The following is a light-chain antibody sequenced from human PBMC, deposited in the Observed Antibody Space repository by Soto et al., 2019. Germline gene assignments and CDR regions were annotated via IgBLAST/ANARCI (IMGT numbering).Light chain of an antibody. J-gene: IGKJ4*01. CDR3: QQVESYPST. Sequence: IQVTQTPASLSASVGDRVTITCRASHVISSFLSLYQQKPWQAPKLLIYAASSLQSGVPSRFSGSGFGTDFTLTITSLQHEDFATYYCQQVESYPSTFGGGTKVDIK. V-gene: IGKV1-9*01. CDR2: AAS. CDR1: HVISSF.